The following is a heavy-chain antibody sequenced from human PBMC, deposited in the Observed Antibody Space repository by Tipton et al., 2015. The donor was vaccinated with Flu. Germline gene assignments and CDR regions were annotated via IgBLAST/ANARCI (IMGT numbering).Heavy chain of an antibody. CDR3: ARRIAVAGIFDF. V-gene: IGHV4-31*03. CDR1: GGSISSGGYY. CDR2: IYYSGST. J-gene: IGHJ4*02. Sequence: TLSLTCTVSGGSISSGGYYWSWIRQHPGKGLEWIGYIYYSGSTYYNPSLQSRITISLDTSKNQFSLKLSSVTAADTAVYFCARRIAVAGIFDFWGQGTLV. D-gene: IGHD6-19*01.